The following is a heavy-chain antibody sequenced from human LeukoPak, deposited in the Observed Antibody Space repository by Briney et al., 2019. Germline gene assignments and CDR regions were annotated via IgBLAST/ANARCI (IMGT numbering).Heavy chain of an antibody. Sequence: WGSLRLSCAAYGFTFSSYEMNWVRQAPGKGLEWVSYISSSGSTIYYADSVKGRFTISRDNAKNSLYLQVNSLRAEDTAVYYCARGGLLWFGELLPIDYWGQGTLVTVSS. J-gene: IGHJ4*02. CDR2: ISSSGSTI. D-gene: IGHD3-10*01. CDR1: GFTFSSYE. V-gene: IGHV3-48*03. CDR3: ARGGLLWFGELLPIDY.